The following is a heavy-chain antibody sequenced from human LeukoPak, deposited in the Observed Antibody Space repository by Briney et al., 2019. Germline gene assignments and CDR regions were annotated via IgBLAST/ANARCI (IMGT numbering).Heavy chain of an antibody. V-gene: IGHV5-51*01. CDR2: IYPGDSDT. Sequence: GESLKISCKGSGYSFTSYWIGWVRQMPGKGLEWMGIIYPGDSDTRYSPSFQGQVTISADKSISTAYLQWSSLKASDTAMYYCARHPLTSGSYEGSFFDYWGQGTLVTVSS. J-gene: IGHJ4*02. D-gene: IGHD1-26*01. CDR3: ARHPLTSGSYEGSFFDY. CDR1: GYSFTSYW.